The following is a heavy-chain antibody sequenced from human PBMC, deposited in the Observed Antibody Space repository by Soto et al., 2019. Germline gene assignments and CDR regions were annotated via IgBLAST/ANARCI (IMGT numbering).Heavy chain of an antibody. Sequence: EMQLVESGGDLVQPGGSLRLSCEGSGITFEEYALHWVRQRPGKGLEWVSGISRTSGTLAYADTVKGRFTLSRDNAKNSLHLQMNNLRPEDTDLYYCGRDRRPIAVAGAIDTWGQGTRVVVSS. D-gene: IGHD6-19*01. CDR1: GITFEEYA. CDR3: GRDRRPIAVAGAIDT. V-gene: IGHV3-9*01. CDR2: ISRTSGTL. J-gene: IGHJ3*02.